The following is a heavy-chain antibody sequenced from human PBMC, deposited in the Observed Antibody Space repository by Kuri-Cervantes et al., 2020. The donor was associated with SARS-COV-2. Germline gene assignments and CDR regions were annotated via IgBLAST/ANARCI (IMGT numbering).Heavy chain of an antibody. J-gene: IGHJ4*02. V-gene: IGHV4-4*02. D-gene: IGHD6-19*01. Sequence: SETLSLTCAVSGGSISSNNWWNWVRQPPGKGLEWIGEIIHSGSTKYNPSLKSRVTISVDKSKNQFSLKLSSVTAADTAVYYCARDSRKNSGWYIDYWGQGTLVTVSS. CDR1: GGSISSNNW. CDR2: IIHSGST. CDR3: ARDSRKNSGWYIDY.